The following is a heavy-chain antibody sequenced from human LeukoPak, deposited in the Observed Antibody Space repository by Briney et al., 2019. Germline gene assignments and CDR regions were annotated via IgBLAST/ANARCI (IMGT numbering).Heavy chain of an antibody. D-gene: IGHD6-13*01. CDR3: ARARVGQLVSTY. V-gene: IGHV4-61*02. CDR2: IYTSGST. J-gene: IGHJ4*02. CDR1: GGSISSGSYY. Sequence: SETLSLTCTVSGGSISSGSYYWSWIRQPAGKGLEWIGRIYTSGSTNYNPSLKSRVTISVDTSKNQFSLKLSSVTAADTAVYYCARARVGQLVSTYWGQGTLVTVSS.